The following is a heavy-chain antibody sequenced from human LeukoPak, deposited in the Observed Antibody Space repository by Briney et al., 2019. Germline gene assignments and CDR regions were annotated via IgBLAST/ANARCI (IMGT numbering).Heavy chain of an antibody. V-gene: IGHV3-7*03. J-gene: IGHJ5*02. D-gene: IGHD3-9*01. CDR2: IKTDGSEK. CDR1: GFTFSSYW. CDR3: ARDYTGYFP. Sequence: TGGSLRLSCEASGFTFSSYWMSWVRQAPGKGLEWVANIKTDGSEKYYVDSVKGRFTIPRDNAKNSLYLQMNSLRAEDTAVYYCARDYTGYFPWGQGTLVIVSS.